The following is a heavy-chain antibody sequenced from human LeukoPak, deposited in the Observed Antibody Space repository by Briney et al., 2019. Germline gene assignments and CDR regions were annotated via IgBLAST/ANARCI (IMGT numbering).Heavy chain of an antibody. D-gene: IGHD3-10*01. CDR2: ISAYNGYT. CDR3: ARGQPNRLLWFGESLSNINPLDY. J-gene: IGHJ4*02. Sequence: GASVKVSCKASGYTFTNYGISWVRQAPGQGLEWMGWISAYNGYTKNVQKFQGRVTMTTDTSTSTAYRELRSLRSDDTAVYYCARGQPNRLLWFGESLSNINPLDYWGQGTLVTVSS. CDR1: GYTFTNYG. V-gene: IGHV1-18*01.